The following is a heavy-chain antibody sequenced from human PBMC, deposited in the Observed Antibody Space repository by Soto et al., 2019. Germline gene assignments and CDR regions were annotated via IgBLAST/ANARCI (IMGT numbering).Heavy chain of an antibody. D-gene: IGHD2-2*01. J-gene: IGHJ4*02. CDR1: GGTFSSYA. CDR3: ARDDRYCSSTSCYSPEDY. Sequence: QVQLVQFGAEVKKPGSSVKVSCKASGGTFSSYAISWVRQAPGQGLEWMGGIIPIFGTANYAQKFQGRVTITADESTSTAYMELSSLRSEDTAVYYCARDDRYCSSTSCYSPEDYWGQGTLVTVSS. CDR2: IIPIFGTA. V-gene: IGHV1-69*01.